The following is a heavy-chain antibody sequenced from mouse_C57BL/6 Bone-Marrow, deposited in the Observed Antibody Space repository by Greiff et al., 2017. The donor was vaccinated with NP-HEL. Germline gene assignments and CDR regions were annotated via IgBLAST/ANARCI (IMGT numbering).Heavy chain of an antibody. CDR1: GFTFSSYA. D-gene: IGHD1-1*01. CDR3: TRDCDYGSSPWFAY. Sequence: EVKVVESGEGLVKPGGSLKLSCAASGFTFSSYAMSWVRQTPEKRLEWVAYISSGGDYIYYADTVKGRFTISRDNARNTLYLQMSSLKSEDTAMYYCTRDCDYGSSPWFAYWGQGTLVTVSA. J-gene: IGHJ3*01. V-gene: IGHV5-9-1*02. CDR2: ISSGGDYI.